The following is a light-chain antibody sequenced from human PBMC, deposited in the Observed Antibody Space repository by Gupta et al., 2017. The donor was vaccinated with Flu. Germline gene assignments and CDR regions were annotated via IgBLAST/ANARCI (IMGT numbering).Light chain of an antibody. V-gene: IGLV2-8*01. CDR1: SSDVGNYNY. J-gene: IGLJ2*01. Sequence: QSALTHPPSASGSPGQSVTNPCTGTSSDVGNYNYVSWYQQHPGKAPTLMIYEVSKRPSGVTDRFSGCKTGKTASMTVSGRQAEDEDDYYCSSYAGSNNLVFGGGTRLTVL. CDR3: SSYAGSNNLV. CDR2: EVS.